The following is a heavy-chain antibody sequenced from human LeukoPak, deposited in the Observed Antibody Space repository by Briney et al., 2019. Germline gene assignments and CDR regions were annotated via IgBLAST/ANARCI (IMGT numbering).Heavy chain of an antibody. D-gene: IGHD2-2*01. CDR1: GFTFSSYS. CDR3: ARRLVVVPAVKYYYGMDV. J-gene: IGHJ6*02. V-gene: IGHV3-21*01. Sequence: GGSLRLSCAASGFTFSSYSMNWVRQAPGKGLEWVSPIISSSSYIYYADSVKGRFTISRDNAKNSLYLQMNSLRAEDTAVYYCARRLVVVPAVKYYYGMDVWGQGTTVTVSS. CDR2: IISSSSYI.